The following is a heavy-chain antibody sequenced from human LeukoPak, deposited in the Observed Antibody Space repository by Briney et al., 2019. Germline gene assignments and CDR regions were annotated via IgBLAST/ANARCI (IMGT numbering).Heavy chain of an antibody. CDR2: INGGGDAT. CDR3: ARCTASCYANAFDV. D-gene: IGHD2-2*01. Sequence: PVGSPRLSSATSGLTFNNNAMSWLRHAPGKGLEWVSAINGGGDATQYADSVKGRFTISRDNSKNTLYLQMNSLRPDDTAVYYCARCTASCYANAFDVWGQGTLLTVSS. CDR1: GLTFNNNA. V-gene: IGHV3-23*01. J-gene: IGHJ3*01.